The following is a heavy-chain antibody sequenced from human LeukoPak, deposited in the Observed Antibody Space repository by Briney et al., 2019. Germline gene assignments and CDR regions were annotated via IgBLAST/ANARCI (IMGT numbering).Heavy chain of an antibody. CDR2: IWYDGSNK. Sequence: GGSLRLSCAASGFTFSSHGMHWVRQAPGKGLEWVAVIWYDGSNKYYADSVKGRFTISRDNSKNTLYLQMNSLRAEDTAVYYCARDRGDIVLMVYGDAFDIWGQGTMVTVSS. CDR3: ARDRGDIVLMVYGDAFDI. D-gene: IGHD2-8*01. V-gene: IGHV3-33*01. CDR1: GFTFSSHG. J-gene: IGHJ3*02.